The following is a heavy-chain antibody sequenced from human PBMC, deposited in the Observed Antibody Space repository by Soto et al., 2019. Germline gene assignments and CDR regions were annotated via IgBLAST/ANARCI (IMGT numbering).Heavy chain of an antibody. CDR2: ILYEGSNK. CDR1: GFTFSNYA. Sequence: QVELVESGGGVVQPGRSLRLSCAASGFTFSNYAMHWVRQAPGKGLEWVAVILYEGSNKYYADSVKGRFTISRDNSKNTLYLQMDSLRAEDTALYYCARITTYDFDRWGQGTLVTVSS. J-gene: IGHJ4*02. D-gene: IGHD3-3*01. CDR3: ARITTYDFDR. V-gene: IGHV3-30*01.